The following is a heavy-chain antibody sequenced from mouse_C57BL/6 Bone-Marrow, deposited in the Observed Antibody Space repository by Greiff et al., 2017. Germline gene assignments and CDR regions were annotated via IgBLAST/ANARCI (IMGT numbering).Heavy chain of an antibody. CDR2: IYPGGGYT. Sequence: QVQLQQSGAELVRPGTSVKMSCKASGYTFTNYWIGWAKQRPGHGLEWIGDIYPGGGYTNSNEKFKGKATLTADKSSSTAYMQFSSLTSEDSAIYYCAREEYYGSSHWYFDVWGTGTTVTVSS. CDR1: GYTFTNYW. CDR3: AREEYYGSSHWYFDV. J-gene: IGHJ1*03. D-gene: IGHD1-1*01. V-gene: IGHV1-63*01.